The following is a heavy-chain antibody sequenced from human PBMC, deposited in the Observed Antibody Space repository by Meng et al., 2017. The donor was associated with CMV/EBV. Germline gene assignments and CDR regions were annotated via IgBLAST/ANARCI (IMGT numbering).Heavy chain of an antibody. J-gene: IGHJ6*02. D-gene: IGHD3-22*01. CDR1: GFTFSSYS. CDR2: ISSSSSYI. Sequence: GESLKISCAASGFTFSSYSMNWVRQAPGKGLEWVSSISSSSSYIYYADSVKGRFTISRDNAKNSLYLQMNSLRAEDTAVYYCARDFLVSSGYYRNYYYYGMDVWGQGTTVTVSS. V-gene: IGHV3-21*01. CDR3: ARDFLVSSGYYRNYYYYGMDV.